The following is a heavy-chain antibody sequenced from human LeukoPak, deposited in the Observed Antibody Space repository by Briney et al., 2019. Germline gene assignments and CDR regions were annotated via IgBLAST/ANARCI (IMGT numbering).Heavy chain of an antibody. J-gene: IGHJ6*02. D-gene: IGHD2-21*02. CDR1: GGSISSSSYY. Sequence: SETLSLTCTVSGGSISSSSYYWGWIRQPPGKGLEWIGSIYYSGSTYYNPSLKSRVTISVDTSKNQFSLKLSSVTAADTAVYYCAREGDAYCGGDCYPRVMDVWGQGTTVTVSS. CDR3: AREGDAYCGGDCYPRVMDV. V-gene: IGHV4-39*07. CDR2: IYYSGST.